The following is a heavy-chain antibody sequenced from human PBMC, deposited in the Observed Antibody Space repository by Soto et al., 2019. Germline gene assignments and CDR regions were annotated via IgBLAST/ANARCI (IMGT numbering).Heavy chain of an antibody. CDR1: GYTFTTYD. J-gene: IGHJ6*02. V-gene: IGHV1-8*01. D-gene: IGHD3-3*01. CDR2: MDPNSGST. Sequence: ASVKVSCKASGYTFTTYDINWVRQAPGQGLEWLGWMDPNSGSTGYAQNFQGRITMTSNISRNTAHMELSSLQSEDTAVYYCARERKFDFWRKGLDVWGQGTTVTVSS. CDR3: ARERKFDFWRKGLDV.